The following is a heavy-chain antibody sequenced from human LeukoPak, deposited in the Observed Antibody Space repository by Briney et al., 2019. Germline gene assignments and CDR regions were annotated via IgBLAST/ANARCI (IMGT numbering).Heavy chain of an antibody. CDR3: ARDLARVGSDGDFDY. J-gene: IGHJ4*02. V-gene: IGHV3-74*01. CDR2: INTDGSST. CDR1: GFTFSSYW. Sequence: GSLRLSCAASGFTFSSYWMHWVRQAPGKGLVWVSRINTDGSSTSYADSVKGRFTISRDNAKNTLYLQMNSLRAEDTAVYYCARDLARVGSDGDFDYWGQGTLVTVSS. D-gene: IGHD3-16*01.